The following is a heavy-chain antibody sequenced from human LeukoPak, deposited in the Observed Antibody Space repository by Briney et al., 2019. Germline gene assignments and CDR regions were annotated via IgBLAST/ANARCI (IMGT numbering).Heavy chain of an antibody. J-gene: IGHJ3*01. CDR3: ARVGLEPFDV. V-gene: IGHV3-74*01. Sequence: PGGSLRLSCATPGFTFSKFWMHWVRQVPGRGLAWVSRINPEETTTNYADSVKGRFTISRDNAKNTLYLQMDSLRAEDTAVYFCARVGLEPFDVWGQGTLVTVSS. CDR1: GFTFSKFW. D-gene: IGHD1-1*01. CDR2: INPEETTT.